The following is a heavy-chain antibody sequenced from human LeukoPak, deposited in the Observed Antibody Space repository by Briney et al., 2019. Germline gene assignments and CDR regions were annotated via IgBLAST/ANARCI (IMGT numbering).Heavy chain of an antibody. V-gene: IGHV4-4*02. CDR2: IYHSGST. J-gene: IGHJ5*02. D-gene: IGHD3-3*01. CDR1: GGSISSSNW. Sequence: SETLSLTCAVSGGSISSSNWWSWVRQPPGKGLEWIGEIYHSGSTNYNPSLKSRVTISVDKPKNQFSLKLSSVTAADTAVYYCARGAYYDFWGGYYRYNWFDPWGQGTLVTVSS. CDR3: ARGAYYDFWGGYYRYNWFDP.